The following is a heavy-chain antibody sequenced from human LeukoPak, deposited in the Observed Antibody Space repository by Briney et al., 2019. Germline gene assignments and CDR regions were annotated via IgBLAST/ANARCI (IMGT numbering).Heavy chain of an antibody. D-gene: IGHD2-2*01. V-gene: IGHV3-30-3*01. CDR3: ARAKDIVVVPADY. Sequence: AGSMRLSCAASGFTFSSYAMHWVRQAPGKGLEWVAVISYDGSNKYYADSVKGGFTISRDNSKNTLYLQMNSLRAEDTAVYYCARAKDIVVVPADYWGQGTLVTVSS. CDR2: ISYDGSNK. J-gene: IGHJ4*02. CDR1: GFTFSSYA.